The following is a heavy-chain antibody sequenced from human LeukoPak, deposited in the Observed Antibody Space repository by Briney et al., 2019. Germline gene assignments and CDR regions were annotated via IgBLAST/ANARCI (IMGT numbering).Heavy chain of an antibody. D-gene: IGHD4-17*01. CDR2: ISSSSSTI. CDR1: GFTFSSYS. J-gene: IGHJ5*02. V-gene: IGHV3-48*01. CDR3: AAMTTVTPGGFDP. Sequence: GGSLRLSCAASGFTFSSYSMNWVRQAPGKGLEWVSYISSSSSTIYYADSVKGRFTISRDNAKNSLYLQMNSLRAEDTAVYYCAAMTTVTPGGFDPWGQGTLVTVSS.